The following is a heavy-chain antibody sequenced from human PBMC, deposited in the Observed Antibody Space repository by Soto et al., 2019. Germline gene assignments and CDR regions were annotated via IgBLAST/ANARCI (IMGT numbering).Heavy chain of an antibody. J-gene: IGHJ6*01. Sequence: QVQLVESGGGVVQPGRSLRLSCAASGFTFSSYGMHWVRQAPGKGLEWVAVISYDGSNKYYADSVKGRFTISRDNSKNTLYLQMNSLRAEDTAVYYCAKDHARYCSGGSCDSGGMDVW. CDR1: GFTFSSYG. CDR2: ISYDGSNK. CDR3: AKDHARYCSGGSCDSGGMDV. D-gene: IGHD2-15*01. V-gene: IGHV3-30*18.